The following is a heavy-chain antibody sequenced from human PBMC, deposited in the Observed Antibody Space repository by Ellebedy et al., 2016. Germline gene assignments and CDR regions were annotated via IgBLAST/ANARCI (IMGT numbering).Heavy chain of an antibody. D-gene: IGHD2-21*02. CDR2: VFFSGTT. CDR1: GGSISSYY. Sequence: SETLSLXCTVSGGSISSYYWGWIRQSPGRGLEWIGSVFFSGTTHYNPPLKSRVTISLDKPNNRFSLKLTSLTAADTAVYYCARGLVVVTGYFDNWGQGTRVTVSS. CDR3: ARGLVVVTGYFDN. J-gene: IGHJ4*02. V-gene: IGHV4-59*12.